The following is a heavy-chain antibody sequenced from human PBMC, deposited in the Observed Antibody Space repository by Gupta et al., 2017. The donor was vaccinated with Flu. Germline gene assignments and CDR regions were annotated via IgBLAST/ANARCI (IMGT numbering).Heavy chain of an antibody. V-gene: IGHV3-21*06. D-gene: IGHD3-9*01. CDR2: ISGSSSYI. Sequence: MEWVSSISGSSSYIYYADSVKGRFTISRDNSKISLYLQMNSLRAEDTAVYYCARCLVLTGDPNNHYYYVMDVWGQGTTVTVSS. CDR3: ARCLVLTGDPNNHYYYVMDV. J-gene: IGHJ6*02.